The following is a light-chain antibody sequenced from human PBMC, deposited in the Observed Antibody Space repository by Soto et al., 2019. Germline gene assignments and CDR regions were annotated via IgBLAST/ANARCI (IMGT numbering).Light chain of an antibody. CDR3: QQYKDWPPQT. Sequence: ETVLTQSPATLSLCPLGIATLSCMASQNVSSYLAWYQHKPGQAPRLLIYDASIRATGIPARFSGSESGTVFTLTIHSLEPEDFAVYYCQQYKDWPPQTFGGGTKVDIK. V-gene: IGKV3-11*01. J-gene: IGKJ4*01. CDR2: DAS. CDR1: QNVSSY.